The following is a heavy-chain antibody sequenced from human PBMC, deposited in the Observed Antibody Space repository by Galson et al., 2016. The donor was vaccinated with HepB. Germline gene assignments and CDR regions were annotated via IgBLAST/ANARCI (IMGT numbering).Heavy chain of an antibody. J-gene: IGHJ4*02. D-gene: IGHD6-6*01. V-gene: IGHV4-59*08. Sequence: SETLSLTCTVSGGSISSYHWSWIRQPPGKGLEWIGYIYSSGSTNYNPSLKRRVPISVDTSKNQFSLKLSSVTAADTAVDSCARHGLRAVRLPFDSWGQGTAVTVSS. CDR1: GGSISSYH. CDR2: IYSSGST. CDR3: ARHGLRAVRLPFDS.